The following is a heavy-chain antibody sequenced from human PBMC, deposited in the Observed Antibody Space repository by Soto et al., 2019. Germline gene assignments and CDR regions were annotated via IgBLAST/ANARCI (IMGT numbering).Heavy chain of an antibody. Sequence: QVQLVQSGAEVKKPGASVKVSCKFSGYNFINYGMTWVRQAPGQGLEWMGWISGSNGATKYAQRFQDRVTLTTDTSTNTAYMELRSLRLDDTAVYYCARDSKWLIINGNGFDSWGQGTLVTVSS. V-gene: IGHV1-18*04. D-gene: IGHD5-12*01. CDR1: GYNFINYG. CDR2: ISGSNGAT. CDR3: ARDSKWLIINGNGFDS. J-gene: IGHJ5*01.